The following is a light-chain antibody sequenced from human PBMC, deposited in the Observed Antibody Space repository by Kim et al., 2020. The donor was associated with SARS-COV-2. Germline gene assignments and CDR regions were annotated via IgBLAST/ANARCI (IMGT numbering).Light chain of an antibody. Sequence: QLVLTQPPSVSGAPGQRVTISCTGSSSNIGAGYDVHWYQQLPGTAPKLLIYGNNNRPSGVPDRFSGSKSGTSASLAITGLQAEDEADYYCQSYDNSLSVWVFGGGTKVTVL. V-gene: IGLV1-40*01. CDR1: SSNIGAGYD. CDR3: QSYDNSLSVWV. CDR2: GNN. J-gene: IGLJ3*02.